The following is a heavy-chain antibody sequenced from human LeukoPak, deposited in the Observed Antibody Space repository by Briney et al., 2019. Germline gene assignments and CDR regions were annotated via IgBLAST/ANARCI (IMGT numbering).Heavy chain of an antibody. J-gene: IGHJ4*02. CDR2: ISGSGGST. Sequence: GGSLRLSCAASEFTFRDYAMSWVRQAPEKGLEWVSIISGSGGSTNYADSVKGRFTISRDNSKNTLYLEMNSLRAEDTALYYCAKPGCGPGSFNYPYFDYWGQGALVTVSS. CDR1: EFTFRDYA. V-gene: IGHV3-23*01. CDR3: AKPGCGPGSFNYPYFDY. D-gene: IGHD3-10*01.